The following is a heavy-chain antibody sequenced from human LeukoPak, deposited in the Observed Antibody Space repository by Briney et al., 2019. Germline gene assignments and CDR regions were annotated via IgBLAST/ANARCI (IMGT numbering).Heavy chain of an antibody. CDR2: ISGRGDST. V-gene: IGHV3-23*01. D-gene: IGHD3-10*01. CDR3: ARGVRGKPLDY. J-gene: IGHJ4*02. Sequence: GGSLRLSCAASGFTFSSYAMSWVRQAPGKGLEWVSTISGRGDSTYYADSVKGRFTISRDNAKNSLYLQMNSLRAEDTAVYYCARGVRGKPLDYWGQGTLVTVSS. CDR1: GFTFSSYA.